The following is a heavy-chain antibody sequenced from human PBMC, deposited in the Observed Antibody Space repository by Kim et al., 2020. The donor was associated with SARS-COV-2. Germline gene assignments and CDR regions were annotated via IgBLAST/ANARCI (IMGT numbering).Heavy chain of an antibody. CDR2: IYYSGST. Sequence: SETLSLTCTVSGGSISSYYWSWIRQPPGKGLEWIGYIYYSGSTNYNPSLKSRVTISVDTSKNQFSLKLSSVTAADTAVYYCARWGPGRKSDYWGQGTLVTVSS. V-gene: IGHV4-59*13. CDR1: GGSISSYY. CDR3: ARWGPGRKSDY. J-gene: IGHJ4*02. D-gene: IGHD1-26*01.